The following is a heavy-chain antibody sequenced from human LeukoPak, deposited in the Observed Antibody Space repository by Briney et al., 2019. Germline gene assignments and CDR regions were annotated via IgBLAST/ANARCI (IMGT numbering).Heavy chain of an antibody. D-gene: IGHD3-16*01. V-gene: IGHV3-30*18. Sequence: GGSLRLSCAASGFTFSTYGMHWVRQAPGKGLEWVAVISFDGSNKYYADSVKGRFTISRDNSKNTLYLRMNSLRAEDTAVYYCAKDWGAWGYGYSFDYWGQGTLVTVSS. CDR2: ISFDGSNK. J-gene: IGHJ4*02. CDR3: AKDWGAWGYGYSFDY. CDR1: GFTFSTYG.